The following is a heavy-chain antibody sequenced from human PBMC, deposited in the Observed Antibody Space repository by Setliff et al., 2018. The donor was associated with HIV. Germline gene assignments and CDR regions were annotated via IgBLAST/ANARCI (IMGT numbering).Heavy chain of an antibody. Sequence: PGGSLRLSCAASGFIVSSNYMSWVRQAPGKGLDWVSVIYTGGSTSYADSVKGRFTISRDNSKNALYLQMNSLRVEDTAVYFCATRGRAYYYDSSGYFDYWGQGALVTVSS. J-gene: IGHJ4*02. D-gene: IGHD3-22*01. CDR2: IYTGGST. CDR1: GFIVSSNY. CDR3: ATRGRAYYYDSSGYFDY. V-gene: IGHV3-53*05.